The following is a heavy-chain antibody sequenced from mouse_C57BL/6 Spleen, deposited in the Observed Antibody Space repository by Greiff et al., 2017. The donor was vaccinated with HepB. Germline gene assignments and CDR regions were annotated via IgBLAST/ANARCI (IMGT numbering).Heavy chain of an antibody. Sequence: EVKLMESGEGLVKPGGSLKLSCAASGFTFSSYAMSWVRQTPEKRLEWVAYISSGGDYIYYADTVKGRFTISRDNARNTLYLQMSSLKSEDTAMYYCTRGGYGSRLQYFDVWGTGTTVTVSS. J-gene: IGHJ1*03. CDR1: GFTFSSYA. CDR2: ISSGGDYI. CDR3: TRGGYGSRLQYFDV. D-gene: IGHD1-1*01. V-gene: IGHV5-9-1*02.